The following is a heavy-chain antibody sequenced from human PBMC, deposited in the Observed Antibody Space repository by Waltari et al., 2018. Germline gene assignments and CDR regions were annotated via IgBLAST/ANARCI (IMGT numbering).Heavy chain of an antibody. V-gene: IGHV4-39*01. CDR3: TRRPYSTGRVWFDP. J-gene: IGHJ5*02. CDR1: GGSITTLDSY. D-gene: IGHD2-15*01. Sequence: QLQLQESGPGLVKPSETLSLTCSVSGGSITTLDSYWAWIRQSPGKGLEWIGTIYYSGITYYYPSVESRVTMSVDTSQNRFSLKRSSVTAADTAVYYCTRRPYSTGRVWFDPWGQGTLVTVSS. CDR2: IYYSGIT.